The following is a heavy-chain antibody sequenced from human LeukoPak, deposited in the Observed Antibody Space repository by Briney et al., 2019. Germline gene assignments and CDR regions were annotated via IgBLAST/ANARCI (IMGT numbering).Heavy chain of an antibody. V-gene: IGHV1-69*05. CDR1: GGTFSSYA. CDR3: ARWMYYGSGSYGPHFDY. Sequence: ASVKVSCKASGGTFSSYAISWVRQAPGQGLEWMGGIIPIFGTSNYAQKLQGRVTMTTDTSTSTAYMELRSLRSDDTAVYYCARWMYYGSGSYGPHFDYWGQGTLVTVSS. CDR2: IIPIFGTS. D-gene: IGHD3-10*01. J-gene: IGHJ4*02.